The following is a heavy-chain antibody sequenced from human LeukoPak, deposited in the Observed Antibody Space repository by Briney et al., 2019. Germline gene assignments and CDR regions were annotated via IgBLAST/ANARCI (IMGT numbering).Heavy chain of an antibody. CDR1: GGSISSYY. V-gene: IGHV4-59*12. CDR3: AAGWGIDSFDF. D-gene: IGHD6-19*01. J-gene: IGHJ3*01. Sequence: PSETLSLTCAVSGGSISSYYWTWIRQPPGKGLEWIGFIYYTGNTISNPSHKSRVIISLETSKNQFSLKLNSVTAPDTAVHFCAAGWGIDSFDFWGHGTMVIVSS. CDR2: IYYTGNT.